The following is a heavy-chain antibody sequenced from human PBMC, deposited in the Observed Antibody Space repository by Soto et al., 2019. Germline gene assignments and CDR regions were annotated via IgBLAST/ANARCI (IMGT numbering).Heavy chain of an antibody. J-gene: IGHJ5*02. CDR2: IYHSGST. CDR3: ARGITIFGVVIMTPGWFDP. Sequence: QLQLQESGSGLVKPSQTLSLTCAVSGGSISSGGYSWSWIRQPPGKGLEWIGYIYHSGSTYYNPSLTSRVTISVDRSKNQFSLKLSSVTAADTAVYYCARGITIFGVVIMTPGWFDPWGQGTLVTVSS. V-gene: IGHV4-30-2*01. D-gene: IGHD3-3*01. CDR1: GGSISSGGYS.